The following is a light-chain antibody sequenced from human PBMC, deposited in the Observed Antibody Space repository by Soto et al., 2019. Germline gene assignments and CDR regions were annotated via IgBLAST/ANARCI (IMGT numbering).Light chain of an antibody. J-gene: IGKJ1*01. V-gene: IGKV2-28*01. CDR2: LGS. CDR3: MPRT. CDR1: QSLLHSNGYNY. Sequence: DIVMTQSPLSLPVTPGEPASISCRSSQSLLHSNGYNYLDWYLQKPGQSPQLLIYLGSNRASGVPDRFSGSGSGTDFTLKISRVEAEDVWVYYCMPRTFGQGTKVEIK.